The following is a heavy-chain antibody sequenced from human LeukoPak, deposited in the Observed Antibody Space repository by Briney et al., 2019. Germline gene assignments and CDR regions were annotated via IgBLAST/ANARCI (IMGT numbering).Heavy chain of an antibody. J-gene: IGHJ5*02. Sequence: GGSLRLSCAASGFTFSSYGMHWVRQAPGKGLEWVSTISGSGGSTYYADSVKGRFTISRDNSKNTLYLQMNSLRAEDTALYYCAKPLYYYGSGSPYNWFDPWGQGTLVTVSS. CDR3: AKPLYYYGSGSPYNWFDP. CDR2: ISGSGGST. D-gene: IGHD3-10*01. V-gene: IGHV3-23*01. CDR1: GFTFSSYG.